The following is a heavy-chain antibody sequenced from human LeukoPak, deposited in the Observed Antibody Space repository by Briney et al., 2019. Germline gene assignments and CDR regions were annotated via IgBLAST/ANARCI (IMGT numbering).Heavy chain of an antibody. CDR1: GSIFTSYW. CDR3: ARLGVVAAPYAFDI. J-gene: IGHJ3*02. CDR2: IYPGDYDT. D-gene: IGHD2-15*01. V-gene: IGHV5-51*01. Sequence: GASLKISCKGSGSIFTSYWIGWVRQLPGKGLEWMGIIYPGDYDTRYSPSFQGQVTISADKSISTAYLQWSSLKASDTAIYYCARLGVVAAPYAFDIWGQGTMVTVSS.